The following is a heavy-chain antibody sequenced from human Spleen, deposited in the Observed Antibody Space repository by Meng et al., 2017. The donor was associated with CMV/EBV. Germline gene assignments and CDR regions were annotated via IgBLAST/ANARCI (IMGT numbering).Heavy chain of an antibody. D-gene: IGHD2-21*01. J-gene: IGHJ4*02. Sequence: GSLRLSCSVSGGSVSSDSYYWSWIRQPPGGGLEWLGYIYYSGSTNYNPSLKSRVTISLDTSKNQFSLKLSSVTAADTALYYCARGRQRSDIFKPFEYWGQGTRVTVSS. CDR2: IYYSGST. CDR1: GGSVSSDSYY. V-gene: IGHV4-61*01. CDR3: ARGRQRSDIFKPFEY.